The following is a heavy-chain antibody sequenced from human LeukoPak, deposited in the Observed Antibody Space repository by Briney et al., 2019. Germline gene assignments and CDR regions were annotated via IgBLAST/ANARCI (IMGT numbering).Heavy chain of an antibody. CDR2: IYYSGST. CDR1: GGSISSYY. D-gene: IGHD3-22*01. Sequence: SETLSLTCTVSGGSISSYYWSWIRQPPGKGLEWIGYIYYSGSTNYNPSLKSLVSISADTSKTQFSLKLSSVTAADTAVYYCARSYDSSVYYGFGCWGQGTLVTV. CDR3: ARSYDSSVYYGFGC. V-gene: IGHV4-59*01. J-gene: IGHJ4*02.